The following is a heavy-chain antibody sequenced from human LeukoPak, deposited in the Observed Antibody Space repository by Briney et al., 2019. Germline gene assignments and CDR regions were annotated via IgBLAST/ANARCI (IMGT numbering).Heavy chain of an antibody. Sequence: GGSLRLSCAASGFTFSSYSMNWVRQAPGKGLEWVSSISSSSSYIYYADSVKGRFTISRDNAKNSLYLQMNSLRAEDTAVYYCARVLVVITNLYAFDIWGQGTMVTVSS. D-gene: IGHD3-22*01. CDR2: ISSSSSYI. CDR1: GFTFSSYS. J-gene: IGHJ3*02. V-gene: IGHV3-21*01. CDR3: ARVLVVITNLYAFDI.